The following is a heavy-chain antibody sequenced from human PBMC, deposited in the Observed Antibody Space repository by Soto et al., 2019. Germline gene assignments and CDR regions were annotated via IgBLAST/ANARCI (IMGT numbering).Heavy chain of an antibody. CDR1: GCTFSSYA. V-gene: IGHV1-69*13. J-gene: IGHJ6*02. Sequence: GASVKVSCKASGCTFSSYAISWVRQAPGQGLEWMGGIIPIFGTANYAQKFQGRVTITADESTSTAYMELSSLRSEDTAVYYCARGAITIFGVVAGGMDVWGQGTTVTVSS. CDR3: ARGAITIFGVVAGGMDV. D-gene: IGHD3-3*01. CDR2: IIPIFGTA.